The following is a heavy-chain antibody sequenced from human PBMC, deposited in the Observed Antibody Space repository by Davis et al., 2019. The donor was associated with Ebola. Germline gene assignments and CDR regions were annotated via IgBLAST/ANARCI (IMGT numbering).Heavy chain of an antibody. CDR2: ITVTSNYT. CDR1: GFTFSSYS. CDR3: ARRNWFDP. V-gene: IGHV3-21*01. Sequence: GESLKISCAASGFTFSSYSMNWVRQAPGKGLEWVSSITVTSNYTCYADSVKGRFTISRDNAKNSLYLQMNSLRAEDTAVYYCARRNWFDPWGQGTLVTVSS. J-gene: IGHJ5*02.